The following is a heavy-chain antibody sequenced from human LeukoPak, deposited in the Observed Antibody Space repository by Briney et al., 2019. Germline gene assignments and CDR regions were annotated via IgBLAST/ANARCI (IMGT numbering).Heavy chain of an antibody. V-gene: IGHV1-2*02. CDR3: ARALVVVAATPGDY. CDR2: INPNSGGT. CDR1: GYTFTGYY. J-gene: IGHJ4*02. D-gene: IGHD2-15*01. Sequence: ASVKVSCKASGYTFTGYYMHWVRQAPGQGLEWMGWINPNSGGTNYAQKFQGRVTMTRDTSISTAYMELSRLRSDDTAVYYCARALVVVAATPGDYWGQGTLVTVSS.